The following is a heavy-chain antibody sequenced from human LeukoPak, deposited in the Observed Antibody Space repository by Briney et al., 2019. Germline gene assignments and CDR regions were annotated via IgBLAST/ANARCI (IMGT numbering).Heavy chain of an antibody. J-gene: IGHJ4*02. D-gene: IGHD6-19*01. V-gene: IGHV1-2*02. Sequence: ASVKVSCKASGYTFTGYYMHWVRQAPGQGLEWMGWINPNSGGTNYAQKFQGRVTMTRDTPISTAYMELSRLRSDDTAVYYCARGYSSGWYEIDYWGQGTLVTVSS. CDR1: GYTFTGYY. CDR2: INPNSGGT. CDR3: ARGYSSGWYEIDY.